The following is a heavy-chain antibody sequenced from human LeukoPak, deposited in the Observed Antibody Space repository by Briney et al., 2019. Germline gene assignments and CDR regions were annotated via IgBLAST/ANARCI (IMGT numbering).Heavy chain of an antibody. V-gene: IGHV4-30-4*01. D-gene: IGHD3-22*01. CDR1: GGSISSGDYY. CDR2: IYYSGST. Sequence: SETLSLTCTVSGGSISSGDYYWSWIRQPPGKGLEWIGYIYYSGSTYYNPSLKSRVTISVGTSKNQFSLKLSSVTAADTAVYYCARETYYYDSSGYLAYYFDYWGQGTLVTVSS. CDR3: ARETYYYDSSGYLAYYFDY. J-gene: IGHJ4*02.